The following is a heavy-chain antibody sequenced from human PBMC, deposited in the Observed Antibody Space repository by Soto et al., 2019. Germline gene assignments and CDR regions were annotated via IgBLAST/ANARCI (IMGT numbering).Heavy chain of an antibody. J-gene: IGHJ4*02. V-gene: IGHV4-59*01. CDR1: GGSISNYY. CDR2: VYYSGST. CDR3: ARELGTITSSLFGY. Sequence: SETLSLTCTVFGGSISNYYWNWIRQPPGKGLEWIGYVYYSGSTNYNPSLRSRVTISLDTSRNQFSLKLSSVTAADTAVYFCARELGTITSSLFGYWGQGSLVTVSS. D-gene: IGHD3-16*01.